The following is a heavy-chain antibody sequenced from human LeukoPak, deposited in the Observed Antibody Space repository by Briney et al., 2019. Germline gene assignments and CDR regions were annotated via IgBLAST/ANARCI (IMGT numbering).Heavy chain of an antibody. J-gene: IGHJ4*02. CDR1: GFTLSTYE. CDR3: ARDPSYNWNYGPFGY. D-gene: IGHD1-7*01. Sequence: GGSLRLSCAASGFTLSTYEMNWVRQAPGKGLEWVAYISSSGATMFYADSVKGRFTISRDNAKSSLFLQMNSLRAEDTAVYYCARDPSYNWNYGPFGYWGQGVLVTVSS. V-gene: IGHV3-48*03. CDR2: ISSSGATM.